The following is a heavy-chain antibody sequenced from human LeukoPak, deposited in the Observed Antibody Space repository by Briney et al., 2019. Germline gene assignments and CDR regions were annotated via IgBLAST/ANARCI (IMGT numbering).Heavy chain of an antibody. Sequence: TGGSLRLSCAASGFTSSNYGLSWVRQAPGKGLEWVGFIRSKAYGGTTEYAASVKGRFTISRDDSKSIAYLQMNSLKTEDTAVYYCTGDNYGDYLGPDYWGQGTLVTVSS. CDR1: GFTSSNYG. D-gene: IGHD4-17*01. V-gene: IGHV3-49*04. CDR2: IRSKAYGGTT. CDR3: TGDNYGDYLGPDY. J-gene: IGHJ4*02.